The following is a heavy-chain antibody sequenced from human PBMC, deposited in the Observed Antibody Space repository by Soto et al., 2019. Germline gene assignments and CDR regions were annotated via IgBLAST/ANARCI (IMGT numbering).Heavy chain of an antibody. J-gene: IGHJ5*02. Sequence: PSETLSLTCTVSGGSISGYYWSWIRQPPGNGLEWIGYIYDSGTTNYNSSLKSRVTISVDTSKNQFSLKLSSVTAADTAVYYCARRVVRGVIRWFDPWGQETLVTVSS. D-gene: IGHD3-10*01. V-gene: IGHV4-59*01. CDR3: ARRVVRGVIRWFDP. CDR2: IYDSGTT. CDR1: GGSISGYY.